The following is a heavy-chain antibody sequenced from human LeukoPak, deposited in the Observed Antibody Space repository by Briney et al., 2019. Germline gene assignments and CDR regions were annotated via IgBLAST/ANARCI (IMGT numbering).Heavy chain of an antibody. J-gene: IGHJ4*02. Sequence: GGSLRLSCAASGFTFSSYAVHWVRQAPGKGLEWVTLISYDGSNQYYADSVKGRFTISRDNSKNTLYLQMNSLRAEDTAVYYCAREVYYGSGSRKYYFDFWGQGTLVTVSS. CDR1: GFTFSSYA. CDR3: AREVYYGSGSRKYYFDF. D-gene: IGHD3-10*01. CDR2: ISYDGSNQ. V-gene: IGHV3-30*01.